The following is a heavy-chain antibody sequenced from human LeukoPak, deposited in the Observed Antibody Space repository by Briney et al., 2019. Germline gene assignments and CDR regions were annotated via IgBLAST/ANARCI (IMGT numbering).Heavy chain of an antibody. Sequence: PSETLSLTCTVSGGSVSSGTYYWSWIRQPPGEGLGWIGYIYYSGSTNYNPSLKSRVTISVDTSKNQFSLKLSSVTAADMAVYYCARVEWFGELSPFDIWGQGTMVTVSS. J-gene: IGHJ3*02. V-gene: IGHV4-61*01. D-gene: IGHD3-10*01. CDR3: ARVEWFGELSPFDI. CDR2: IYYSGST. CDR1: GGSVSSGTYY.